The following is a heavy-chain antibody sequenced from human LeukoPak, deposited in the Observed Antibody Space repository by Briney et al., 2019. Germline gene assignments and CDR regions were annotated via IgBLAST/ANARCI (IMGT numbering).Heavy chain of an antibody. V-gene: IGHV4-34*01. D-gene: IGHD2/OR15-2a*01. CDR1: GASFSGYY. Sequence: SETLSLTCAVHGASFSGYYWSWIRQSPGKGLEWIGEINHGESTNYNPSLKSRVTISVDTSKNQFSLRLRSVTAADTAVYYRARWPVGYFPGSRCCESDPWGQGTLVTVSS. CDR2: INHGEST. CDR3: ARWPVGYFPGSRCCESDP. J-gene: IGHJ5*02.